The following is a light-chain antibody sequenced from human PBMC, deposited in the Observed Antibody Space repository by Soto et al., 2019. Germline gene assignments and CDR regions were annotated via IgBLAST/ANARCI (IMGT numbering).Light chain of an antibody. J-gene: IGLJ2*01. CDR2: LNSDGSH. CDR1: SGHSSYA. Sequence: QPVLTQSPSASASLGASVKLTCTLSSGHSSYAIAWHQQQPEKGPRYLMKLNSDGSHTKGDGIPDRFSGSSSGAERYLTISSLQSEDEADYYCQTWGTGIPPVVFSGGTKLTVL. CDR3: QTWGTGIPPVV. V-gene: IGLV4-69*01.